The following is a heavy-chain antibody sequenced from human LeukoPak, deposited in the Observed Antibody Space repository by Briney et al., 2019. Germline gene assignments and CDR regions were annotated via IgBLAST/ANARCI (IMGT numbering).Heavy chain of an antibody. Sequence: GASVKVSCKASGYTFTGYYMHWVRQAPGQGLEWMGWINPNSGGTNYAQKFQGWVTMTKDTSISTAYMELSRLRSDDTAVYYCATGGIRDYYDSSGQFDYWGQGTLVTVSS. CDR2: INPNSGGT. J-gene: IGHJ4*02. D-gene: IGHD3-22*01. CDR1: GYTFTGYY. V-gene: IGHV1-2*04. CDR3: ATGGIRDYYDSSGQFDY.